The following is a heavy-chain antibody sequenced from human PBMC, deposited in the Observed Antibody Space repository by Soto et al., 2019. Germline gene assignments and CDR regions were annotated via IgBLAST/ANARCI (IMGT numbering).Heavy chain of an antibody. CDR1: GFTFSDYY. Sequence: GESLKISCAASGFTFSDYYMSWIRQAPGKGLEWVSYISSSGSTIYYADSVKGRFTISRDNAKNSLYLQMNSLRAEDTAVYYYARLDYYDPHAFDIWGQGTMVTVSS. D-gene: IGHD3-22*01. CDR3: ARLDYYDPHAFDI. J-gene: IGHJ3*02. CDR2: ISSSGSTI. V-gene: IGHV3-11*01.